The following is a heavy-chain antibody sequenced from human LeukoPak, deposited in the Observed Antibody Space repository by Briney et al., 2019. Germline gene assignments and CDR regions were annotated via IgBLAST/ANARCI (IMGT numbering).Heavy chain of an antibody. Sequence: AASVKVSCKASGGTFSSYAISWVRQAPGQGLEWMGGIIPIFGTANYAQKFQGRVTITADESTSTAYMELSSLRSEDTAVYYCARDPTLPGIAAAGTRDYYYYGMDVWGQGTTVTVSS. CDR1: GGTFSSYA. CDR3: ARDPTLPGIAAAGTRDYYYYGMDV. D-gene: IGHD6-13*01. V-gene: IGHV1-69*13. CDR2: IIPIFGTA. J-gene: IGHJ6*02.